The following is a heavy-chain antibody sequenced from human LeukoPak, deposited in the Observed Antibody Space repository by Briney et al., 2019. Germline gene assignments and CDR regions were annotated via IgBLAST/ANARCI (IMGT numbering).Heavy chain of an antibody. D-gene: IGHD3-16*01. Sequence: PGGSLRLSCAASGFTFSSYTMHWVRQAPGKGLEWVALISYDANKQFQSDSVKGRFTISRDNSKNTLYLQMNSLRVEDTAVYYCVRISLAFGMDVWGQGTTVIVSS. CDR2: ISYDANKQ. CDR1: GFTFSSYT. J-gene: IGHJ6*02. V-gene: IGHV3-30-3*01. CDR3: VRISLAFGMDV.